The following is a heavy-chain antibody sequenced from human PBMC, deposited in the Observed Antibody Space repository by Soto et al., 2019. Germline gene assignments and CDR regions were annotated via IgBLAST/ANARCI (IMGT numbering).Heavy chain of an antibody. D-gene: IGHD6-13*01. Sequence: EVQLLESGGGLVQPGGSLRLSCAASGFTFSNYVMSWVRQAPGKGLEWVSAISGTGGSTYYADSVKGRFTISRDNSKNTLYLQMNSLRAEDTAVYYCAKSSGNRIAAVNYYYYMDVWGKGTTVTVSS. CDR1: GFTFSNYV. V-gene: IGHV3-23*01. J-gene: IGHJ6*03. CDR3: AKSSGNRIAAVNYYYYMDV. CDR2: ISGTGGST.